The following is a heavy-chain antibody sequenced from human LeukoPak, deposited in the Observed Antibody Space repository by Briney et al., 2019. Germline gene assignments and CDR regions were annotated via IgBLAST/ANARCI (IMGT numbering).Heavy chain of an antibody. J-gene: IGHJ4*02. CDR1: GYSISSGYY. D-gene: IGHD4-11*01. CDR3: AREPGDYSDYWAHDY. CDR2: IYHSGST. Sequence: SETLSLTCTVSGYSISSGYYWGWIRQPPGKGLEWIGSIYHSGSTYYNPSLKSRVTISVDTSKNQFSLKLSSVTAADTAVYYCAREPGDYSDYWAHDYWGQGTLVTVSS. V-gene: IGHV4-38-2*02.